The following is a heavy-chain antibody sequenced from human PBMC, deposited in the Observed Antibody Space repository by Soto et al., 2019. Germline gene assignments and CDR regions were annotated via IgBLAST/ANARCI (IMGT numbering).Heavy chain of an antibody. CDR1: GFTFSSYA. CDR2: ISGSGGST. V-gene: IGHV3-23*01. D-gene: IGHD2-2*01. CDR3: ANKALKESQLLPNWFDP. J-gene: IGHJ5*02. Sequence: LRLSCAASGFTFSSYAMSWVRQARGKGLEWVSAISGSGGSTYYADSVRGRFTISRDNSKNTLYLQMNSLRAEDTAVYYCANKALKESQLLPNWFDPWGQGTLVTVSS.